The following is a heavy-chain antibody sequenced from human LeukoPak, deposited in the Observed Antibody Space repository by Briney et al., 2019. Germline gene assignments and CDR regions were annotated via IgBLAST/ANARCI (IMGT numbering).Heavy chain of an antibody. D-gene: IGHD3-10*01. CDR3: ARGGYYDYFDY. J-gene: IGHJ4*02. CDR1: GGSISSYY. V-gene: IGHV4-59*01. CDR2: IYYSGST. Sequence: SETLSLTCTVSGGSISSYYWSWIRQPPGKGLEWIGYIYYSGSTNYNPSLKSRVTISVDTSKNQFSLKLSSVTAADTAVYYCARGGYYDYFDYWGQGTLATVSS.